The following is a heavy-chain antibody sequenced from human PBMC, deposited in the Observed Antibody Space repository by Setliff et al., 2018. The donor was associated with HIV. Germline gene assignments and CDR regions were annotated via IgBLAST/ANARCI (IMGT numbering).Heavy chain of an antibody. D-gene: IGHD5-18*01. CDR3: AREDGITALFDY. V-gene: IGHV4-59*11. J-gene: IGHJ4*03. Sequence: SETLSLTCTVSGGSISSHYWSWIRQPPGKGLEWIGYIYYSGSTNYNPSLKSRVTISVDTSKNQFSLKLSSVTAADTAVYYWAREDGITALFDYWGQGTLVTVSS. CDR1: GGSISSHY. CDR2: IYYSGST.